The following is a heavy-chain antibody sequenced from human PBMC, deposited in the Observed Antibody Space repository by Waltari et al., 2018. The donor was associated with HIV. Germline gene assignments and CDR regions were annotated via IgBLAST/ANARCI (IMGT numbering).Heavy chain of an antibody. V-gene: IGHV3-23*01. CDR1: GFTFGSFA. CDR2: TSARGGTT. D-gene: IGHD3-10*01. Sequence: EVQLLDSGGGWVQPGGSLRLSCAASGFTFGSFAMSWVRQAPGKGREGVSGTSARGGTTYYADSGKGRLTISRDNSKNTLYLQRNRLRAEDTAVDYCAKAPLRRSSVGGEGPSHFEYWGQGTLVTVSS. CDR3: AKAPLRRSSVGGEGPSHFEY. J-gene: IGHJ4*02.